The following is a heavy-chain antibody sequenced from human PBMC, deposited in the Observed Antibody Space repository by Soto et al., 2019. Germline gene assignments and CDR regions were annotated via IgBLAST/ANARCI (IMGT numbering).Heavy chain of an antibody. J-gene: IGHJ4*02. CDR1: GFTFNNYW. CDR2: IKQDGSEK. CDR3: ARLSTAVANGDY. V-gene: IGHV3-7*03. Sequence: GGSLRLSXAASGFTFNNYWMSWVRQTPVKGLEWVANIKQDGSEKYYVDSVKGRFTISRDNAENSLFLQMDSLRAEDTAVYYCARLSTAVANGDYWGQGILVTVSS. D-gene: IGHD2-8*01.